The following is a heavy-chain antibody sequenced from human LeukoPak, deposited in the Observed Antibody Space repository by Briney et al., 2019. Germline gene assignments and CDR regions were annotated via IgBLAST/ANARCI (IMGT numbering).Heavy chain of an antibody. D-gene: IGHD2-2*01. V-gene: IGHV4-39*01. CDR3: ARHPLRYCSSTSCLVFDP. Sequence: PSETLSLTCTVSGGSISSSSYYWGWIRQPPGKGLEWIGSIYYSGSTYYNPSLKSRVTISVDASKNQFSLKLSSVTAADTVVYYCARHPLRYCSSTSCLVFDPWGQGTLVTVSS. CDR2: IYYSGST. CDR1: GGSISSSSYY. J-gene: IGHJ5*02.